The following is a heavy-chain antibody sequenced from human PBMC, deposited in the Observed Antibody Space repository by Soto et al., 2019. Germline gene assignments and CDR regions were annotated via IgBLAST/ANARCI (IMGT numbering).Heavy chain of an antibody. D-gene: IGHD1-20*01. V-gene: IGHV5-51*01. Sequence: LGESLKISCKGSGYTFSNYWIGWVRQMPGKGLEWMGIIYARDSDTRHSPSFQGQVTISVDKSISTAYLQWSSLKASDTAMYYCARIKYNWNENWFDPWGQGTLVTSPQ. J-gene: IGHJ5*02. CDR2: IYARDSDT. CDR3: ARIKYNWNENWFDP. CDR1: GYTFSNYW.